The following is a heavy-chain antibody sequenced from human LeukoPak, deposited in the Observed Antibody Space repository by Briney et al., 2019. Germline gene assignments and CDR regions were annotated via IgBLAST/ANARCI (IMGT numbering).Heavy chain of an antibody. Sequence: PGGSLRLSCAASGFGVTIDFMTWVRQAPGKGLEWLSIIFTGSLDGRTAHADSVKGRFTISRDNSANTLYLPMDSLRTEDTATYSCATRGAWGPGTLVTVSS. J-gene: IGHJ5*02. CDR2: IFTGSLDGRT. CDR1: GFGVTIDF. CDR3: ATRGA. V-gene: IGHV3-53*01.